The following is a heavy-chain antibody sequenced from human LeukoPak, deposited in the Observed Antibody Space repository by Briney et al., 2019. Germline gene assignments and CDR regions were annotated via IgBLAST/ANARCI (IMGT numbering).Heavy chain of an antibody. D-gene: IGHD2-15*01. Sequence: SETLSLTCPVSGGSISGYYWSWIRRPPGKGLEWIGYIYSSGGTNYNPSLKSRVTISLDTSKNQFSLRLSSVTAADTAVYYCARDFCSGGSCYSYFHYWGQGTLVTVSS. J-gene: IGHJ4*02. V-gene: IGHV4-59*01. CDR3: ARDFCSGGSCYSYFHY. CDR1: GGSISGYY. CDR2: IYSSGGT.